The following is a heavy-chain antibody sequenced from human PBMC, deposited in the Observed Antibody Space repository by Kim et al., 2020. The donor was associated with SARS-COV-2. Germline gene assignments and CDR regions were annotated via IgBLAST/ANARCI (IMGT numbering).Heavy chain of an antibody. J-gene: IGHJ4*02. CDR1: GFTVSSNY. D-gene: IGHD2-15*01. CDR2: IYSGGST. Sequence: GGSLRLSCAASGFTVSSNYMSWVRQAPGKGLEWVSVIYSGGSTYYADSVKGRFTISRDNSKNTLYLQMNSLRAEDTAVYYCAREPTLGYCSGGSCYEESYYFDYWGQGTLVTVSS. V-gene: IGHV3-66*01. CDR3: AREPTLGYCSGGSCYEESYYFDY.